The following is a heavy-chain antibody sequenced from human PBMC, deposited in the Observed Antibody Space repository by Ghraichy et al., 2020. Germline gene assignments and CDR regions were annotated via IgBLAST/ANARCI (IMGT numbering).Heavy chain of an antibody. J-gene: IGHJ6*02. CDR3: ARDRTGENSSGWYPHYGMDV. D-gene: IGHD6-19*01. Sequence: SETLSLTCAVYGGSFSGYYWSWIRQPPGKGLEWIGEINHSGSTNYNPSLKSRVTISVDTSKNQFSLKLSSVTAADTAVYYCARDRTGENSSGWYPHYGMDVWGQGTTVTVSS. CDR1: GGSFSGYY. V-gene: IGHV4-34*01. CDR2: INHSGST.